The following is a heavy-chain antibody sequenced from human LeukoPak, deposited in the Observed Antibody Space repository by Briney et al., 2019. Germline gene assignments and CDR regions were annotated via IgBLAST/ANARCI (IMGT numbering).Heavy chain of an antibody. D-gene: IGHD3-16*02. CDR3: AKDSLDYVWGSYRSSNFDY. J-gene: IGHJ4*02. V-gene: IGHV3-30*02. CDR2: IRYDGSNK. Sequence: PGGSLRLSCAASGFTFDDYGMHWVRQAPGKGLEWVAFIRYDGSNKYYADSVKGRFTISRDNSKNTLYLQMNSLRAEDTAVYYCAKDSLDYVWGSYRSSNFDYWGQGTLVTVSS. CDR1: GFTFDDYG.